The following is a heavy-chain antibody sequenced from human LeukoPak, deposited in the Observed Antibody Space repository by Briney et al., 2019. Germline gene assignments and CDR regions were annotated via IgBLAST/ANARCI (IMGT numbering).Heavy chain of an antibody. J-gene: IGHJ3*02. CDR2: VNNDGTGT. CDR3: ARGGPDHAFDI. D-gene: IGHD1-14*01. Sequence: GGSLRLSCAASGFSFNSYWMYWVRQGPGKGLVWFSRVNNDGTGTTYADSVKGRFTISRDNAKTTVYLQMNSLRDEDTAVYYCARGGPDHAFDIWGQGTMVTVSS. V-gene: IGHV3-74*03. CDR1: GFSFNSYW.